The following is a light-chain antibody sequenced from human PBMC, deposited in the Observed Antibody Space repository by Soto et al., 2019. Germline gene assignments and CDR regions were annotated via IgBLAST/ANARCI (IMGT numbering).Light chain of an antibody. CDR2: DAS. CDR1: QTISRS. Sequence: EVGLTQSPATLSLSPGERATLSCRASQTISRSLAWYQHKPGQAPRLLIYDASDRVTGIPARFSGSVSGTDFTLTISSLEPEDFAVYYCQQRRNWPPFGQGTKLEIK. CDR3: QQRRNWPP. V-gene: IGKV3-11*01. J-gene: IGKJ2*01.